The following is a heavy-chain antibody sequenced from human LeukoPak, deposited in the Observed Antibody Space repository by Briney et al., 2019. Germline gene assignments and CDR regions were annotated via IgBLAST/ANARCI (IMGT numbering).Heavy chain of an antibody. CDR2: IIPIFGTA. V-gene: IGHV1-69*05. D-gene: IGHD2-2*01. CDR3: AVGYCSSTSCRVEAFDI. CDR1: GGTFSSYA. J-gene: IGHJ3*02. Sequence: SVKVSCKASGGTFSSYAISWVRQAPGQGLEWMGGIIPIFGTANYAQKFQGRVTITTDESTSTAYMELSSLRSEDTAVYYCAVGYCSSTSCRVEAFDIWGQGTMVTVSS.